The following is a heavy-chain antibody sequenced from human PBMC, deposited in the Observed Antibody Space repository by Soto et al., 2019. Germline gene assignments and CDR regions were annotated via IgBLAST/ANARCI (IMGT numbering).Heavy chain of an antibody. D-gene: IGHD3-16*02. CDR1: GGSITSENW. V-gene: IGHV4-4*02. CDR2: IYHSGSA. Sequence: SETLSLTCTVSGGSITSENWWSWVRQPPGKGLEWIGEIYHSGSANYNPSLKSRATISLDKSKSQFSLQLTSVTAADKAIYYCVGVRGAVWGNYRKLAPRFDSWGQGIPVTVSS. J-gene: IGHJ4*02. CDR3: VGVRGAVWGNYRKLAPRFDS.